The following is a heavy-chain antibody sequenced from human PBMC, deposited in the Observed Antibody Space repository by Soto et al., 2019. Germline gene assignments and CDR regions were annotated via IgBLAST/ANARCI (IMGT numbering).Heavy chain of an antibody. J-gene: IGHJ4*02. CDR3: ARHGGYNVDY. D-gene: IGHD5-12*01. Sequence: SETLSLRYTGSGGSISRDNYYWGWIRQPPGKGLEWIGSIYYSGSTYYNPSLKSRVTISLDTSKNQFSLKLSSVTAADTAVYYCARHGGYNVDYWGQGTLVTVS. V-gene: IGHV4-39*01. CDR2: IYYSGST. CDR1: GGSISRDNYY.